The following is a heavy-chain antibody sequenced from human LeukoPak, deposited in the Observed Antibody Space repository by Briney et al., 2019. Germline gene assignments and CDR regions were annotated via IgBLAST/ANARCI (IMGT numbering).Heavy chain of an antibody. Sequence: SVKVSCKASGGTFSSYAISWVRQAPGQGLEWMGRIIPILGIANYAQKFQGRVTITADKSTSTAYMELSSLRSEDTAVYYCASGRLGYCSGGSCYSLAYWGQGTLVTVSP. CDR1: GGTFSSYA. D-gene: IGHD2-15*01. CDR2: IIPILGIA. J-gene: IGHJ4*02. CDR3: ASGRLGYCSGGSCYSLAY. V-gene: IGHV1-69*04.